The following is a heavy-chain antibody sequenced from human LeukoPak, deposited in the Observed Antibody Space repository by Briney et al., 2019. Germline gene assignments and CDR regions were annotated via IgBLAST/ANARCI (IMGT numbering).Heavy chain of an antibody. CDR3: ARGRSSMVRGYYYYYMDV. Sequence: ETLSLTCAVYGGSFSGYYWSWIRQPPGKGLEWIGYIYYSGSTNYNPSLKSRVTISVDTSKNQFSLKLSSVTAADTAVYYCARGRSSMVRGYYYYYMDVWGKGTTVTISS. V-gene: IGHV4-59*01. J-gene: IGHJ6*03. D-gene: IGHD3-10*01. CDR1: GGSFSGYY. CDR2: IYYSGST.